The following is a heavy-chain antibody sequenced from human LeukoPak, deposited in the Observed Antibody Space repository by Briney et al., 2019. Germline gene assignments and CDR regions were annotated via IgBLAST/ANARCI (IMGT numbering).Heavy chain of an antibody. D-gene: IGHD3-3*01. J-gene: IGHJ5*02. Sequence: GGSLRLSCAASGFTFSSYWMSWVRQAPGKGLEWVANIKQDGSEKYYVDSVKGRFTISRDNAKNSLYLQMNSLRAEDTAVYYCARRRGGVVITNWFDPWGQGTLVTVSS. CDR2: IKQDGSEK. CDR3: ARRRGGVVITNWFDP. V-gene: IGHV3-7*05. CDR1: GFTFSSYW.